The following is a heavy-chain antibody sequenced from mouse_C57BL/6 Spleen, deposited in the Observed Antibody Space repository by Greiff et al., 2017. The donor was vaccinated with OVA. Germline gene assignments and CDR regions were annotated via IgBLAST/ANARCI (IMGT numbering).Heavy chain of an antibody. CDR1: GYTFTSYW. Sequence: VQLQQPGAELVMPGASVKLSCKASGYTFTSYWMHWVKQRPGQGLEWIGEIDPSDSYTNYNQKFKGKSTLTVDKSSSTAYMQLSSLTSEDSAVYYCARYPDYYFDYWGQGTTLTVSS. CDR3: ARYPDYYFDY. V-gene: IGHV1-69*01. CDR2: IDPSDSYT. D-gene: IGHD2-4*01. J-gene: IGHJ2*01.